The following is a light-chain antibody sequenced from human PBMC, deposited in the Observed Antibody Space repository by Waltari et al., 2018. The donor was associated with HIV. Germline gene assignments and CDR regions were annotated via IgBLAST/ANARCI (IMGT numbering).Light chain of an antibody. CDR1: QSVLYNSKNKDY. CDR2: WAS. CDR3: QQYYSTPRT. V-gene: IGKV4-1*01. J-gene: IGKJ1*01. Sequence: DIVMTQSPDSLAVSLGERATINCKSSQSVLYNSKNKDYLAWYQQKPGQPPKLLISWASTRESGVPDRFSGSGSGTDFTLTISSLQAEDVAVYYCQQYYSTPRTFGQGTKVEIK.